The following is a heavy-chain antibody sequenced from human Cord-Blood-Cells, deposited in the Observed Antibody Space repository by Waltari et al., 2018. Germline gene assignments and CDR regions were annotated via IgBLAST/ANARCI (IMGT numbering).Heavy chain of an antibody. CDR1: GFTFSSYG. J-gene: IGHJ4*02. D-gene: IGHD7-27*01. V-gene: IGHV3-30*18. CDR3: AKDLSGDSNDY. CDR2: ISYDGSNK. Sequence: QVQLVESGGGVVQPGRSLRLSCAASGFTFSSYGMHWVRQAPGKGLEWVAVISYDGSNKYYAGSVKGRFTISRDNSKNTLYLQMNSLRAEDTAVYYCAKDLSGDSNDYWGQGTLVTVSS.